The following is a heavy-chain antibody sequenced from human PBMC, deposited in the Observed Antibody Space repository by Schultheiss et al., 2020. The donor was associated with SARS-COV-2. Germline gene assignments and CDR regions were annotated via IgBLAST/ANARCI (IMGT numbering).Heavy chain of an antibody. CDR3: ARPLAGGQFKSHSWFDP. Sequence: GESLKISCAASGFTFSNYAMNWVRQAPGMGLEWVSGISGDGVSTYHADSVQGRFTISRDNAKNSLYLQMNSLRAEDTAVYYCARPLAGGQFKSHSWFDPWGQGTLVTVSS. V-gene: IGHV3-23*01. J-gene: IGHJ5*02. CDR1: GFTFSNYA. CDR2: ISGDGVST. D-gene: IGHD1-26*01.